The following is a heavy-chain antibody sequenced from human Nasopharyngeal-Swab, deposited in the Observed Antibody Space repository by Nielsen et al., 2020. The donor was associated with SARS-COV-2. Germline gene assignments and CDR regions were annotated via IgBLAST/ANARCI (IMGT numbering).Heavy chain of an antibody. CDR2: LNAGNGNA. J-gene: IGHJ6*02. Sequence: ASVKVSCKASGYTFSNYIIHWVRQAPGQRLEWMGWLNAGNGNATFSQKFQGRVTISRDTSASTAYMELSSLRSEDTAVYYCARENGDTSPFFFYYYGTYVWGQGSTVTVSS. D-gene: IGHD2-21*02. CDR3: ARENGDTSPFFFYYYGTYV. CDR1: GYTFSNYI. V-gene: IGHV1-3*01.